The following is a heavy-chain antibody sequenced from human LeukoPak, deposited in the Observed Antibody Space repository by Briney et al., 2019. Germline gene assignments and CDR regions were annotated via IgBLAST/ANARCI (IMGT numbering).Heavy chain of an antibody. CDR3: TIGVELLTY. J-gene: IGHJ4*02. CDR2: IKGDGSEK. Sequence: GGSLRLSCAASGFTFSSSWMSWVRQAPGKRPEWVANIKGDGSEKYYVDSVKGRFTISRDNAKTSVYLQMNSLRVEDTAVYYCTIGVELLTYGGQGTLVTVSS. D-gene: IGHD1-7*01. V-gene: IGHV3-7*01. CDR1: GFTFSSSW.